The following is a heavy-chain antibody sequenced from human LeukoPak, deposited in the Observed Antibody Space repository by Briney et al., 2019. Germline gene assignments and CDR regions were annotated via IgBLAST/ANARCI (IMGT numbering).Heavy chain of an antibody. CDR3: ARDGWFGDYNWFDP. J-gene: IGHJ5*02. V-gene: IGHV3-48*01. CDR1: GFTFSSYS. D-gene: IGHD3-10*01. Sequence: GESLRLSCAASGFTFSSYSMNWVRQAPGKGLEWVSYISSASNTIYYADSVKGQFTISRDNAKNSLYLQMNSLRAEDTAMYCCARDGWFGDYNWFDPWGQGTLVTVSS. CDR2: ISSASNTI.